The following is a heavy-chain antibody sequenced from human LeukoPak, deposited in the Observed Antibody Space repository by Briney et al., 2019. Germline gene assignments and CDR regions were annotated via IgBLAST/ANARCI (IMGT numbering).Heavy chain of an antibody. Sequence: SETLSLTCSVSGGSIRNYYWSWIRQPPTKGLEWIGYIYYDGDSNYNPSLKSRVTISVDTYKSQFSLKLSSVTAADTAMYYCATTFYSTWSRYFDDWGQGTLVTVSS. CDR2: IYYDGDS. CDR1: GGSIRNYY. CDR3: ATTFYSTWSRYFDD. V-gene: IGHV4-59*01. D-gene: IGHD2/OR15-2a*01. J-gene: IGHJ4*02.